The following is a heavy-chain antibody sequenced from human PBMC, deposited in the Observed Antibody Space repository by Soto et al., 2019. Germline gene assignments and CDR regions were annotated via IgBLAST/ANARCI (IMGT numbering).Heavy chain of an antibody. CDR3: ARDARIIVGATPYYFDY. D-gene: IGHD1-26*01. CDR2: IIPIFGTA. Sequence: QVQLVQSGAEVKKPGSSVKVSCKASGGTFSSYAISWVRQAPGQGLEWMGGIIPIFGTANYAQKFQGRATITADKSTSTGYMELSSLRSEDTAVYYCARDARIIVGATPYYFDYWGQATLVTVSS. J-gene: IGHJ4*02. V-gene: IGHV1-69*06. CDR1: GGTFSSYA.